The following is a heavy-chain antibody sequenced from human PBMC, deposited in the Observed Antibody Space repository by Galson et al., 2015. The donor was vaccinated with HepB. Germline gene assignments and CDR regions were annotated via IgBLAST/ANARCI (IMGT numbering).Heavy chain of an antibody. J-gene: IGHJ4*02. V-gene: IGHV3-23*01. Sequence: SLRLSCAASGFTFSSYAMTWVRQAPGKGLEWVSAISGRGSSTYYADSVKGRFTISRDNSKDTLCLQMNSLRAEDTAVYYYATFMDTSLDVDYWGQGTLVTVSS. CDR1: GFTFSSYA. CDR3: ATFMDTSLDVDY. D-gene: IGHD5-18*01. CDR2: ISGRGSST.